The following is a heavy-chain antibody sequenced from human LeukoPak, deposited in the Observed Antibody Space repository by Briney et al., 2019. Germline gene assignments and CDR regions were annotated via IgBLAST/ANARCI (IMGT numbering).Heavy chain of an antibody. Sequence: GSLRLSCAASGFTFRSYGMHWVRQAPGKGLEWVAVISYDGSNKYYADSVKGRFTISRDNSKNTLYLQMNSLRAEVTAVYYCAAMGSATIKENWFDPWGQGTLVTVSS. CDR3: AAMGSATIKENWFDP. V-gene: IGHV3-30*03. D-gene: IGHD5-12*01. CDR2: ISYDGSNK. CDR1: GFTFRSYG. J-gene: IGHJ5*02.